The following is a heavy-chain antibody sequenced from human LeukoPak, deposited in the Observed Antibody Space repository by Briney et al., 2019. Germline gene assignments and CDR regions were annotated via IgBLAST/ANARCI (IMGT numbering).Heavy chain of an antibody. CDR1: GFTFSSYA. D-gene: IGHD2-2*01. CDR3: AKVPSVYCSSTSCYLDY. J-gene: IGHJ4*02. Sequence: GGSLRLSCAASGFTFSSYAMSWVRQAPGKELEWVSAISGSGGSTYYADSVKGRFTISRDNSKNTLYLQMNSLRAEDTAVYYCAKVPSVYCSSTSCYLDYWGQGTLVTVSS. CDR2: ISGSGGST. V-gene: IGHV3-23*01.